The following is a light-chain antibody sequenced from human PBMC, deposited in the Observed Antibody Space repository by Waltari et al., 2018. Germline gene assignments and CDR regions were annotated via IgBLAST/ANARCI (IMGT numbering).Light chain of an antibody. V-gene: IGLV8-61*01. CDR1: TCPVSTTYL. Sequence: QTVVTQEPSFSVSPGGTVTPTRGFSTCPVSTTYLPTWYQQPPGQAPRTLVYSTNTRSSVVPDRFSGSILGNKAALTITGAQADDESDYYCVLYMGSGSYWVFGGGTKVTVL. J-gene: IGLJ3*02. CDR2: STN. CDR3: VLYMGSGSYWV.